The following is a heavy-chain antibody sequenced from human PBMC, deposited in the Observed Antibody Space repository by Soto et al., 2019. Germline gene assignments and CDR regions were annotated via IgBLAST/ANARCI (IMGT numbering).Heavy chain of an antibody. Sequence: SVTLSLTCRVADGSISSYYWSWIRQHPGKGLEWIGYIYYSGSTNYNPSLKSRVTISVDTSKNQFSLKLSSVTAADTAVYYCARAGSSWSSWYFDLWGRGTLVPVSS. CDR3: ARAGSSWSSWYFDL. D-gene: IGHD6-13*01. CDR2: IYYSGST. CDR1: DGSISSYY. V-gene: IGHV4-59*01. J-gene: IGHJ2*01.